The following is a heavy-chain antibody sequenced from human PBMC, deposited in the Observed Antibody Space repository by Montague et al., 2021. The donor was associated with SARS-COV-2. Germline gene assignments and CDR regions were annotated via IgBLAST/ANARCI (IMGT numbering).Heavy chain of an antibody. CDR2: INHRGTS. CDR3: ARGRQHFNMIVVVTTGGEYYFDY. J-gene: IGHJ4*02. D-gene: IGHD3-22*01. V-gene: IGHV4-34*01. Sequence: SETPSLTCAVYGGSFSDYYWSWIRQPPGKGLEWIGEINHRGTSKYNTSLKSRVSISLDTSKNQFSLYLSSVTAADTAVYYCARGRQHFNMIVVVTTGGEYYFDYWGREPWSPSPQ. CDR1: GGSFSDYY.